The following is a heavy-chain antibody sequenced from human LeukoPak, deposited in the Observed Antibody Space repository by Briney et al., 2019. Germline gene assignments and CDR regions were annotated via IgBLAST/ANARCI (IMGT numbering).Heavy chain of an antibody. Sequence: GGSLRLSCAASGFTFSDYSMSWVRQAPGKGLEWVSVIFSGGRTDYTDSVKGRFTISRDDSMNTLYLQMNSLRVEDTAMYYCARERGSEFDFWGQGTLVTVSS. CDR3: ARERGSEFDF. V-gene: IGHV3-53*01. CDR2: IFSGGRT. J-gene: IGHJ4*02. D-gene: IGHD3-10*01. CDR1: GFTFSDYS.